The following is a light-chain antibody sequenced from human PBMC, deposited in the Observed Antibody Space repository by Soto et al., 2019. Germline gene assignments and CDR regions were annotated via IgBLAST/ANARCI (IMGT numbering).Light chain of an antibody. CDR2: GNS. CDR3: QSYDSSLSGYV. Sequence: QVVVTPPPSLYGAPGQRVTISCNGSSSNIGAGYDVHGYLQLPGTAPKLLIYGNSNRPSGVPDRFSGSKSGTSASLAITVLQAEDEADYDCQSYDSSLSGYVLGTGTKLTVL. J-gene: IGLJ1*01. CDR1: SSNIGAGYD. V-gene: IGLV1-40*01.